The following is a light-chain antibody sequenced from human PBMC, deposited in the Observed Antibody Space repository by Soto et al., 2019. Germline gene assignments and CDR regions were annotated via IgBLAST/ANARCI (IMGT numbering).Light chain of an antibody. CDR3: CSYAAITTLV. CDR2: EVY. V-gene: IGLV2-23*02. CDR1: SSDVGSYNL. J-gene: IGLJ2*01. Sequence: QSVLTQSASVSGSPGQSITISCTGTSSDVGSYNLVSWYQQHPGKAPKLMIYEVYKRPSGVSNRFSGSKSGNTASLTISGLQAEDEADYDCCSYAAITTLVFGGGTKPTVL.